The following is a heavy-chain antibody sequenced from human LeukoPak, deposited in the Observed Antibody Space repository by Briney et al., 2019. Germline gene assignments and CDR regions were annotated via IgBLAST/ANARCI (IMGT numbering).Heavy chain of an antibody. CDR1: GGSNSSYY. J-gene: IGHJ4*02. CDR3: ARGGSYYPFDY. D-gene: IGHD1-26*01. Sequence: SETLSLTCTVSGGSNSSYYWSWIRQPPGKGLEWIGYIYYSGSTNYNPFLKSRVTISVDTSKNQFSLKVSSVTAADTAVYYCARGGSYYPFDYWGQGTPVTVSS. CDR2: IYYSGST. V-gene: IGHV4-59*01.